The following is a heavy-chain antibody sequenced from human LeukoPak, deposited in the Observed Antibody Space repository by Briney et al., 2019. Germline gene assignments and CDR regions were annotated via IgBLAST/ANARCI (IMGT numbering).Heavy chain of an antibody. D-gene: IGHD2-15*01. Sequence: PGGSLRLSCAASGFTFSSYAMSWVRQAPGKGLEWVSGISGSGGSTYYADSVKGRFTISRDNSRNTLYLQMNSLRAEDTAVYYCARDSPLGYCSGGSCSDAFDIWGQGTMVTVSS. CDR3: ARDSPLGYCSGGSCSDAFDI. V-gene: IGHV3-23*01. CDR2: ISGSGGST. CDR1: GFTFSSYA. J-gene: IGHJ3*02.